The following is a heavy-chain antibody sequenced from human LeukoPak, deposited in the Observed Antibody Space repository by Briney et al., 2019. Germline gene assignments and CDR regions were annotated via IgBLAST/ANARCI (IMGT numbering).Heavy chain of an antibody. V-gene: IGHV3-23*01. D-gene: IGHD1-26*01. CDR1: GFTFNNYA. J-gene: IGHJ4*02. CDR3: ARRSGSGWSSFDY. CDR2: ISGFGGST. Sequence: QAGGSLRLSCAASGFTFNNYAMNWVRQAPGKGLEWVSGISGFGGSTYYAPSVKGRLTISRDNFGNMLYLHLDSLRVEDTAIYYCARRSGSGWSSFDYWGQGALVTVSS.